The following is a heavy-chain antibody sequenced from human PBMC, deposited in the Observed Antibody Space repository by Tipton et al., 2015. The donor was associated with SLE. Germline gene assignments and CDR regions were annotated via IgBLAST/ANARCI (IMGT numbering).Heavy chain of an antibody. D-gene: IGHD6-19*01. CDR3: VAGLGDF. Sequence: SLRLSCAASGFTFSSYEMNWVRQAPGKGLEWISYISSSGNTLYYADSVRGRFTISRDNAKNSLYLQMNNLRVEDTAVYYCVAGLGDFWGQGILVTASS. V-gene: IGHV3-48*03. J-gene: IGHJ4*02. CDR1: GFTFSSYE. CDR2: ISSSGNTL.